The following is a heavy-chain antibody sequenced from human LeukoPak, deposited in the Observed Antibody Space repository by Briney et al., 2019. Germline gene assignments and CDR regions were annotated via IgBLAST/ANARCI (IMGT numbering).Heavy chain of an antibody. CDR3: ATHPDCSSTSCPFDY. V-gene: IGHV4-39*01. D-gene: IGHD2-2*01. CDR1: GGSISSSSYY. J-gene: IGHJ4*02. Sequence: SETLSLTCTVSGGSISSSSYYWGWIRQPPGKGLEWIGSIYYSGSTYYNPSLKSRVTISVDTSKNQFSLKLSSVTAADTAVYYCATHPDCSSTSCPFDYWFPVTLVIVSS. CDR2: IYYSGST.